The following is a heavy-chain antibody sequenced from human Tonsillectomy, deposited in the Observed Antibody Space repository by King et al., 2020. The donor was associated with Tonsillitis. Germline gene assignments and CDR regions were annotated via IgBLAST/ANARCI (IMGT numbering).Heavy chain of an antibody. CDR1: GFTFSIYA. CDR2: ISGSRDST. J-gene: IGHJ4*02. CDR3: AKVLKKVTPVTPGDY. V-gene: IGHV3-23*04. D-gene: IGHD4-17*01. Sequence: VQLVESGGGLVQPGGSLRLSCAASGFTFSIYAMSWVRQAPGKGLEWVSAISGSRDSTYYADSVKGRFTISRDNSKSTLYLQMNSLRAEDTAVYYCAKVLKKVTPVTPGDYWGQGTLVTVSS.